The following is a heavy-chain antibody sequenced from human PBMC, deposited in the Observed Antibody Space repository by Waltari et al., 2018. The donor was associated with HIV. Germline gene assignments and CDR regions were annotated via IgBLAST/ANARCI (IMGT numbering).Heavy chain of an antibody. CDR2: INHSGST. Sequence: QVQLQQWGAGLLKPSETLSLTCAVYGGSFSGYYWSWIRQPPGKGLEWIGEINHSGSTNYNPSLKSRVTISVDTSKNQFSLKLSSVTAADTAVYYCARGGVVVVVTARIFDYWGQGTLVTVSS. V-gene: IGHV4-34*01. D-gene: IGHD2-21*02. CDR1: GGSFSGYY. J-gene: IGHJ4*02. CDR3: ARGGVVVVVTARIFDY.